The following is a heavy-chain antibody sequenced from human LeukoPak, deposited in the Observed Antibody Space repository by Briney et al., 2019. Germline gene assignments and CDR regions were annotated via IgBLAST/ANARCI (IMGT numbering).Heavy chain of an antibody. D-gene: IGHD6-13*01. J-gene: IGHJ4*02. V-gene: IGHV1-3*01. Sequence: GASVKVSCKASGYTFTSYAMHWVRQAPGQRLEWMGWINAGNGNTKYSQKFQGRVTITRDTSASTAYMELSSLRSEDTAAYYCARDRGAAGPRWYFDYWGQGTLVTVSS. CDR3: ARDRGAAGPRWYFDY. CDR1: GYTFTSYA. CDR2: INAGNGNT.